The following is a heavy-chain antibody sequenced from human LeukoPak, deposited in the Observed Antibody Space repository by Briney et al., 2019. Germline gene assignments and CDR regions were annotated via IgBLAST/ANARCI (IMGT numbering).Heavy chain of an antibody. V-gene: IGHV3-23*01. CDR1: GFTFSNFA. D-gene: IGHD3-22*01. J-gene: IGHJ4*02. CDR2: ISNGGGNT. CDR3: AKGDSSAYFSPLDS. Sequence: GGSLRLSCGASGFTFSNFAISWVRQAPGKGLEWVSGISNGGGNTNYADSVKVRFAISRDNAKNTVYLQMDSLRAEDTAIYYSAKGDSSAYFSPLDSWGQGTLVTVSS.